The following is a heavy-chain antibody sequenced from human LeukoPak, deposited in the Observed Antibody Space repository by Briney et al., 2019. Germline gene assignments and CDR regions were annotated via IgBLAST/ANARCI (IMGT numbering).Heavy chain of an antibody. V-gene: IGHV5-51*01. CDR3: ARQDYGGNSVLYAFDI. CDR1: GYSFTSYW. D-gene: IGHD4-23*01. CDR2: IYPGDSDT. J-gene: IGHJ3*02. Sequence: GESLKISCKGSGYSFTSYWIGWVRKMPGKGLEWMGIIYPGDSDTRYSPSFQGQVTISADKSISTAYLQWSSLKASDTAMYYCARQDYGGNSVLYAFDIWGQGTMVTVSS.